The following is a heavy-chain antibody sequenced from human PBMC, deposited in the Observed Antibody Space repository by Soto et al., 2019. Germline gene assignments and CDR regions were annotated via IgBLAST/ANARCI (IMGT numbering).Heavy chain of an antibody. V-gene: IGHV3-48*03. J-gene: IGHJ4*02. CDR2: ISSSGSTI. D-gene: IGHD2-2*01. CDR1: GFTFSSYE. Sequence: GGSLRLSCAASGFTFSSYEMNWVRQAPGKGLEWVSYISSSGSTIYYADSVKGRFTISRDNAKNSLYLQMNSLRAEDTAVYYCARTRYQLPLDYWGQGTLVTVSS. CDR3: ARTRYQLPLDY.